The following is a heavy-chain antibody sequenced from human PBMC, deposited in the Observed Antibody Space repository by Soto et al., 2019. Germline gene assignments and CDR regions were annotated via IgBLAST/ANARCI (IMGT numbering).Heavy chain of an antibody. J-gene: IGHJ3*02. D-gene: IGHD6-6*01. CDR1: GGSISSYNW. CDR3: ARDARVI. V-gene: IGHV4-4*02. CDR2: IYHSGRT. Sequence: QVQLQESGPGLVKPSGTLSLTCAVSGGSISSYNWWSWVRQPPGKGLEWIGEIYHSGRTNHNPSLTRRVTMSMDKSNNQFFLKLNSVTAADTAVYYCARDARVIWGQGTVVTVSS.